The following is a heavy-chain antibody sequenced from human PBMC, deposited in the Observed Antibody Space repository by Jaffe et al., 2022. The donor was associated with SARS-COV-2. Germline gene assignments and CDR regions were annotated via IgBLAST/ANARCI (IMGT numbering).Heavy chain of an antibody. J-gene: IGHJ4*02. CDR1: GFTFSSYG. Sequence: QVQLVESGGGVVQPGRSLRLSCAASGFTFSSYGMHWVRQAPGKGLEWVAVISYDGSNKYYADSVKGRFTISRDNSKNTLYLQMNSLRAEDTAVYYCAKGAFYDSSGYYSPPRYYFDYWGQGTLVTVSS. D-gene: IGHD3-22*01. CDR2: ISYDGSNK. CDR3: AKGAFYDSSGYYSPPRYYFDY. V-gene: IGHV3-30*18.